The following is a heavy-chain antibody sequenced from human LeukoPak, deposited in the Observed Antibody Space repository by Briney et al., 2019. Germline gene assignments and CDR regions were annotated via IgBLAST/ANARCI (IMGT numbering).Heavy chain of an antibody. Sequence: GGSLRLSCVASGSGFTFSEFWMGWVRQAPGERLEWAASIKGDGSETYYVDSVKGRFTISRDNVKNSVYLQMNSLTADDTSLYRCAREAYCGGPSCFAVNYMDVWGKGTTVTVSS. CDR2: IKGDGSET. CDR3: AREAYCGGPSCFAVNYMDV. V-gene: IGHV3-7*01. J-gene: IGHJ6*03. D-gene: IGHD2-2*01. CDR1: GSGFTFSEFW.